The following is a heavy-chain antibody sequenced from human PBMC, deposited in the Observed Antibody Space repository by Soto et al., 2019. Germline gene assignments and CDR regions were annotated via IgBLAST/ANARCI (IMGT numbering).Heavy chain of an antibody. CDR2: IYYSGST. Sequence: PXGTLGLTCTVSGGSISSYYWSWIRQPPGKGLEWIGYIYYSGSTNYNPSLKSRVTISVDTSKNQFSLKLSSVTAADTAVYYCARDEGITVAGAESYYYGMDVWGQGTTVTVSS. CDR1: GGSISSYY. CDR3: ARDEGITVAGAESYYYGMDV. V-gene: IGHV4-59*01. D-gene: IGHD6-19*01. J-gene: IGHJ6*02.